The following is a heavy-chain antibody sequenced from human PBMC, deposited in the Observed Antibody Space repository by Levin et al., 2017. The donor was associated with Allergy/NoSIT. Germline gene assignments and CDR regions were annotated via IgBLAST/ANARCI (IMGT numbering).Heavy chain of an antibody. CDR1: GGTFSSYA. V-gene: IGHV1-69*13. D-gene: IGHD3-22*01. J-gene: IGHJ4*02. Sequence: SVKVSCKASGGTFSSYAISWVRQAPGQGLEWMGGIIPIFGTANYAQKFQGRVTITADESTSTAYMELSSLRSEDTAVYYCARSAYYYDSSGYTNRYYFDYWGQGTLVTVSS. CDR2: IIPIFGTA. CDR3: ARSAYYYDSSGYTNRYYFDY.